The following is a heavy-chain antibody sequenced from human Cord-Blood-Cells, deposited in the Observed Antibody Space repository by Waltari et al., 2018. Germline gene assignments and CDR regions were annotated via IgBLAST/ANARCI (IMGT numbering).Heavy chain of an antibody. CDR3: ARVPYSGYDYFDY. CDR1: GDSVSSNSAA. CDR2: TYYRSKXYN. V-gene: IGHV6-1*01. Sequence: QVQLQQSGPGLVKPSQTLSLTCAISGDSVSSNSAAWNWIRQSPSRGLEGLGXTYYRSKXYNXXXXSVXSXXXXXXXXXXXXFSLQLNSVTPEDTAVYYCARVPYSGYDYFDYWGQGTLVTVSS. J-gene: IGHJ4*02. D-gene: IGHD5-12*01.